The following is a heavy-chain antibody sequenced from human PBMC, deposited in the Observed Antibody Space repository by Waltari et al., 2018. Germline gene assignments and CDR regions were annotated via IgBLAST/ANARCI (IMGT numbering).Heavy chain of an antibody. CDR1: GYTFTSNY. Sequence: QVQLVQSGAEVKKPGASVKVSCKTSGYTFTSNYMHWVRQAPGQGLEWMGWINTRNGGTNYAQKYQGRVTMTRDTSISTAYMELSRLISNDTAVYYCARTYQSGSYSDYWGQGTPVTVSS. CDR2: INTRNGGT. J-gene: IGHJ4*02. V-gene: IGHV1-2*02. CDR3: ARTYQSGSYSDY. D-gene: IGHD1-26*01.